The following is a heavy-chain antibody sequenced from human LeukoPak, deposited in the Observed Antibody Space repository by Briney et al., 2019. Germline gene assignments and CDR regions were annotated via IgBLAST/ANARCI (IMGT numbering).Heavy chain of an antibody. Sequence: ASVKVSCKVSGYTFTGYYMHWVRQAPGQGLEWMGWINPNSGGTNYAQKFQGRVTMTRDTSISTAYMELSRLRSDDTAVYYCARDQEDNWNDGSNYYYYYMDVWGKGTTVTVSS. D-gene: IGHD1-1*01. CDR1: GYTFTGYY. CDR2: INPNSGGT. CDR3: ARDQEDNWNDGSNYYYYYMDV. J-gene: IGHJ6*03. V-gene: IGHV1-2*02.